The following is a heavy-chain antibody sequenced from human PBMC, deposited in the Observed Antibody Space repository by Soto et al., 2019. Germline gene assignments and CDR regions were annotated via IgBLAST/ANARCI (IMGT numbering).Heavy chain of an antibody. D-gene: IGHD6-6*01. CDR2: INSDGSST. Sequence: GGSLRLSCAASRFTFSSYWMHWVRQAPGKGLVWVSRINSDGSSTSYADSVKGRFTISRDNAKNSLYLQLSSLRAEDTAVYWCVRDGGQLEDYFDDLGQGTMVTGSS. V-gene: IGHV3-74*01. CDR1: RFTFSSYW. J-gene: IGHJ4*02. CDR3: VRDGGQLEDYFDD.